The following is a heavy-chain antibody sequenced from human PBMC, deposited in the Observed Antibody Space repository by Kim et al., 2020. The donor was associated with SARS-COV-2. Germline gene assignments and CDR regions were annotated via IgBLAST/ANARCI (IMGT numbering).Heavy chain of an antibody. D-gene: IGHD2-15*01. CDR2: IKQDGSEK. J-gene: IGHJ4*02. Sequence: GGSLRLSCVVSGFSFSSHWMTWVRQAPGRGLEWVANIKQDGSEKWYEDSVKGRFTISRDNAENSLHLQMNSLRGEDTAVYYCVRGPSGCCSCNSCYFDYWGQGPLVTVSS. CDR1: GFSFSSHW. V-gene: IGHV3-7*03. CDR3: VRGPSGCCSCNSCYFDY.